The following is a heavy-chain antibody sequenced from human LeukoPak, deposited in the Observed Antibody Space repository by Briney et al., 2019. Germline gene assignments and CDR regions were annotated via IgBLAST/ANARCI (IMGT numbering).Heavy chain of an antibody. Sequence: SETLSLTCAVYGGSFSGYYWSWIRQPPGKGLEWIGEINHSGSTNYSPSLKSRVTMSVDTSKNQFSLKVSSVTAADTAVYYCARDLVVVPAAPLHYYLYYWTSGAKGPRSPSP. J-gene: IGHJ6*03. V-gene: IGHV4-34*01. D-gene: IGHD2-2*01. CDR1: GGSFSGYY. CDR3: ARDLVVVPAAPLHYYLYYWTS. CDR2: INHSGST.